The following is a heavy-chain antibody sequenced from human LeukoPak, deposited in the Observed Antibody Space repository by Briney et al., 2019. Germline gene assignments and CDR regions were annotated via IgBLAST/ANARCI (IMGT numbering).Heavy chain of an antibody. CDR2: INPSGGST. V-gene: IGHV1-46*01. D-gene: IGHD2-2*01. CDR3: ARGPLGYCSSTSCYADAFDI. CDR1: GYTFTSYY. Sequence: ASVKVSCKASGYTFTSYYMHWVRQAPGQGLEWMGIINPSGGSTSYAQKFQGRVTMTTDTSTSTAYMELRSLRSDDTAVYYCARGPLGYCSSTSCYADAFDIWGQGTMVTASS. J-gene: IGHJ3*02.